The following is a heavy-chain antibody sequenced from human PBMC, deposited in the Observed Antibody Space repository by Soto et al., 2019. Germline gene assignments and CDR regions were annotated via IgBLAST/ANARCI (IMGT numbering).Heavy chain of an antibody. D-gene: IGHD2-21*02. J-gene: IGHJ4*02. V-gene: IGHV3-48*03. CDR3: ARAFCGGDCYFDY. CDR1: GFTFSSYE. Sequence: EVRLVESGGGLVQPGGSLRLSCAASGFTFSSYEMNWVRQAPGKGLEWLSYISNSGSHIYYADSVRGRFTISRDNAKSSLYLQMNSLRAEDTAVYYCARAFCGGDCYFDYWGPGTLVTVSS. CDR2: ISNSGSHI.